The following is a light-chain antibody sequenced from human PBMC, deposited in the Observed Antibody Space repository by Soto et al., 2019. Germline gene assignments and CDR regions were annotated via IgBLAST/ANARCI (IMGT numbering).Light chain of an antibody. J-gene: IGLJ1*01. CDR1: SSNIGSNY. CDR3: ATGDDSLSIYV. V-gene: IGLV1-47*01. Sequence: QSALTQPPSASGTPGQRVTISCSGSSSNIGSNYVYWYQHLTGTAPKLLIYRNNQRPSGVPDRFSGSKSGTSASLAISGPRSGDEVDYNGATGDDSLSIYVFGTGNKVPVL. CDR2: RNN.